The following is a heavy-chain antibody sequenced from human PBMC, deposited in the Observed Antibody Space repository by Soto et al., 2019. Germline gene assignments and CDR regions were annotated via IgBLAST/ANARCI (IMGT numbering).Heavy chain of an antibody. D-gene: IGHD3-10*01. CDR1: LYTFTFYY. CDR2: INPNSGGT. CDR3: ARGATSYRRYYGSRTVSADFDI. Sequence: GASVKXCSNASLYTFTFYYIHCWRHARGQGLEWMGWINPNSGGTNYAQKFQGWVTMTRDTSISTAYMELSRLRSDDTAVYYCARGATSYRRYYGSRTVSADFDIWGQATMVNV. V-gene: IGHV1-2*04. J-gene: IGHJ3*02.